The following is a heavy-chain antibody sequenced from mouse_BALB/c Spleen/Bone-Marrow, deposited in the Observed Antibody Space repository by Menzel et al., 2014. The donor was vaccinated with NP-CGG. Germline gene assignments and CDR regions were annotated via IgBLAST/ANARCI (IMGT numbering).Heavy chain of an antibody. CDR1: GDSITSGY. D-gene: IGHD3-2*01. V-gene: IGHV3-8*02. Sequence: EVQGVESGPSLVKPSQTLPLTCSVTGDSITSGYWNWIRKFPGNKLEYMGYISYSGSTYYNPSLKSRISITRDTSKNQYYLQLDSVTTEDTATYYCARRQLGLQYYFDYWGQGTTLTVSS. CDR3: ARRQLGLQYYFDY. J-gene: IGHJ2*01. CDR2: ISYSGST.